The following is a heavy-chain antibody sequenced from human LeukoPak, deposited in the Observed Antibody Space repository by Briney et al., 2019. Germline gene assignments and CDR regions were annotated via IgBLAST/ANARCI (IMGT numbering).Heavy chain of an antibody. CDR2: ISSSSSYI. CDR3: ARGALAVAGRESFDY. J-gene: IGHJ4*02. V-gene: IGHV3-21*01. Sequence: PGRSLRLSCAASGFTFSSYSMNWVRQAPGKGLEWVSSISSSSSYIYYADSVKGRFTISRDNAKNSLYLQMNSLRAEDTAVYYCARGALAVAGRESFDYWGQGTLVTVSS. D-gene: IGHD6-19*01. CDR1: GFTFSSYS.